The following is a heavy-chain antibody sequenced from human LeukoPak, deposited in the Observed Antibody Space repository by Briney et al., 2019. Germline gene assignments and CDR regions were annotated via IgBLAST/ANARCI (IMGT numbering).Heavy chain of an antibody. Sequence: PGGSLRLSCAASGFTFSSYWMSWVRQAPGKGLEWVANIKQDGSEKYYVDSVKGRFTISRDNAKNSLYLQMNSLRAEDTAVYYCARVNSSSWYGFLPELLREYYFDYWGQGTLVTVSS. CDR1: GFTFSSYW. D-gene: IGHD6-13*01. CDR2: IKQDGSEK. CDR3: ARVNSSSWYGFLPELLREYYFDY. J-gene: IGHJ4*02. V-gene: IGHV3-7*01.